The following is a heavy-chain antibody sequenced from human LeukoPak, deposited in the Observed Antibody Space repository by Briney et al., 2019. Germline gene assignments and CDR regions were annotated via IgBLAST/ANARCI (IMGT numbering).Heavy chain of an antibody. V-gene: IGHV3-33*01. CDR3: ARDTGGLSTAGDI. J-gene: IGHJ3*02. Sequence: PGRSLRLPCAASGFTFSSYGMHWVRQAPGKGLEWVAVIWYDGSNKYYADSVKGRFTISRDNSKNTLYLQMNSLRAEDTAVYYCARDTGGLSTAGDIWGQGTMVTVSS. CDR1: GFTFSSYG. D-gene: IGHD3-16*02. CDR2: IWYDGSNK.